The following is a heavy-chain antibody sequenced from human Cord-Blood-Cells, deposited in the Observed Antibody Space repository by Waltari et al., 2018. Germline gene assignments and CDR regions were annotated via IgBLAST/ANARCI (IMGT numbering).Heavy chain of an antibody. CDR3: ARAPYSGSYY. CDR2: IKQDGSEK. Sequence: EVQLVESGGGLVQPGGSLRLSCAASGFNFSSYCMRWVRQAPGKGLEWVANIKQDGSEKYYVDSVKGRFTISRDNAKNSLYLQMNSLRAEDTAVYYCARAPYSGSYYWGQGTLVTVSS. CDR1: GFNFSSYC. J-gene: IGHJ4*02. D-gene: IGHD1-26*01. V-gene: IGHV3-7*01.